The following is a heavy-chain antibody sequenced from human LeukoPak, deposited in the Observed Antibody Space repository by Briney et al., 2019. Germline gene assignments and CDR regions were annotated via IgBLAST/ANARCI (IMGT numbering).Heavy chain of an antibody. CDR2: IYYSGST. J-gene: IGHJ4*02. CDR1: GGSISSYY. CDR3: ARIGHEDYYFDY. V-gene: IGHV4-59*01. Sequence: PSETLSLTCTVSGGSISSYYWSWIRQPPGKGLEWIGYIYYSGSTNYNPSLKSRVSISVDTSKNQFSLKLSSVTAADTAVYYCARIGHEDYYFDYWGQGTLVTVSS.